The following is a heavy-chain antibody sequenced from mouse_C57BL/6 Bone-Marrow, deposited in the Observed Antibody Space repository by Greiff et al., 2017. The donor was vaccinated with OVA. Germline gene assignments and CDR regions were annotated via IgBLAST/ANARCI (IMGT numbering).Heavy chain of an antibody. Sequence: QVQLQQPGAELVMPGASVKLSCKASGYTFTSYWMHWVKQRPGQGLEWIGEIDPSDSYINYNQKFKGKSTLTVDKSSSTAYMQLSSLTSEDSAVYYCASGYYRPWFADWGQGTLVTVSA. CDR2: IDPSDSYI. CDR3: ASGYYRPWFAD. CDR1: GYTFTSYW. V-gene: IGHV1-69*01. D-gene: IGHD2-12*01. J-gene: IGHJ3*01.